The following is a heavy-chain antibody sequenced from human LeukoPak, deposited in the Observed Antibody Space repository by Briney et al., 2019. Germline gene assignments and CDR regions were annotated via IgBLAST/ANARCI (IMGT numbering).Heavy chain of an antibody. J-gene: IGHJ3*02. CDR3: ARDHERVVVVSAFDI. CDR2: ISYDGSNK. D-gene: IGHD3-22*01. CDR1: GFTFSSYA. V-gene: IGHV3-30-3*01. Sequence: GRSLRLSCAASGFTFSSYAMHWVRQAPGKGLEWVAVISYDGSNKYYADSVKGRFTISRDNSKNTLYLQMNSLRAEDTAVYYCARDHERVVVVSAFDIWGQGTMVTVSS.